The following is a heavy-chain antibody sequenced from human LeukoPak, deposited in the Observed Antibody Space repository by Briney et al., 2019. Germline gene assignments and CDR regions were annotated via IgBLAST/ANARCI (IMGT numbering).Heavy chain of an antibody. V-gene: IGHV4-34*01. J-gene: IGHJ5*02. CDR1: GGSFSGYY. CDR2: INHSGST. CDR3: ARGQLLPGWFDP. Sequence: SETLSLTCAVYGGSFSGYYWSWIRQPPGKGLEWIGEINHSGSTNCNPSLKSRVTISVDTSKNQFSLKLSSVTAADTAVYYCARGQLLPGWFDPWGQGTLVTVSS. D-gene: IGHD2-2*01.